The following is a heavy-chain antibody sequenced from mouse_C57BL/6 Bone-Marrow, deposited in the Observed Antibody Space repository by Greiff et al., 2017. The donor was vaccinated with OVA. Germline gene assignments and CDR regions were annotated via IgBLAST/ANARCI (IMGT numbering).Heavy chain of an antibody. D-gene: IGHD2-4*01. Sequence: VQLQQPGAELVMPGASVKLSCKASGYTFTSYWMHWVKQRPGQGLEWIGEIDPSDSYTNYNQKFKGKSTLTVDKSSSTAYMQLSSLTSEDSAVYDCSRSYYDYDGFAMDYWGQGTSVTVSS. CDR3: SRSYYDYDGFAMDY. CDR2: IDPSDSYT. J-gene: IGHJ4*01. V-gene: IGHV1-69*01. CDR1: GYTFTSYW.